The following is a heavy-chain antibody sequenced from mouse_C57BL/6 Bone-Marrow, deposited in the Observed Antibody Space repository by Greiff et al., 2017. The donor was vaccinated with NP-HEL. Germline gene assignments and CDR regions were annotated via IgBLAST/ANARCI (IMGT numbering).Heavy chain of an antibody. D-gene: IGHD1-1*01. Sequence: VQLQQSGAELVRPGASVKLSCTASGFNIKDDYMPWVKQRPEQGLEWIGWIDPENGDTEYASKFQGKATITADTSSNTAYLQLSSLTSEDTAVYYCTTGYYGSSPCYFDYWGQGTTLTVSS. CDR3: TTGYYGSSPCYFDY. CDR1: GFNIKDDY. CDR2: IDPENGDT. J-gene: IGHJ2*01. V-gene: IGHV14-4*01.